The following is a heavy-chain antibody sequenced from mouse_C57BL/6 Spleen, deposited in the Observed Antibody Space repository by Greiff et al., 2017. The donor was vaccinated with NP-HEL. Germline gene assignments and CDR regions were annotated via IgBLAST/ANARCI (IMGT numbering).Heavy chain of an antibody. V-gene: IGHV1-55*01. Sequence: QVQLQQPGAELVKPGASVKMSCKASGYTFTSYWITWVKQRPGQGLEWIGDIYPGSGSTNYNEKFKSKATLTVDKPSSTAYMQLSSLTSEDSAVYYCAMEFTTGFDYWGQGTTLTVSS. CDR1: GYTFTSYW. CDR3: AMEFTTGFDY. CDR2: IYPGSGST. J-gene: IGHJ2*01. D-gene: IGHD1-1*01.